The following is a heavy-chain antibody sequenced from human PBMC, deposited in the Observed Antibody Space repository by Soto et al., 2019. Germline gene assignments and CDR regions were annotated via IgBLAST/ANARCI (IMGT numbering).Heavy chain of an antibody. V-gene: IGHV3-23*01. CDR1: GFTFSSYA. D-gene: IGHD2-8*01. Sequence: GGSLRLSCAASGFTFSSYAMSWVRQAPGKGLEWVSAISGSGGSTYYADSVKGRFTISRDNSKNTLYLQMNSLRAEDTAVYYCAKRSVMGYYYYYGMDVWGQGTTVTVSS. CDR3: AKRSVMGYYYYYGMDV. J-gene: IGHJ6*02. CDR2: ISGSGGST.